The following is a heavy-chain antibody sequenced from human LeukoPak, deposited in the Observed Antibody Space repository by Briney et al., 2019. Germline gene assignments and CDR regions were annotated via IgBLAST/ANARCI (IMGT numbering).Heavy chain of an antibody. Sequence: GGSLRLSCAASGFTFSSYGMHWVRQAPGKGLEWVAVMWYDGSNKYYADSVKGLFTISRDNSKNTLYLQMNSLRAEDTAVYYCARDRALTYYDFWCGLDYWGQGTLVTVSS. CDR2: MWYDGSNK. CDR3: ARDRALTYYDFWCGLDY. CDR1: GFTFSSYG. D-gene: IGHD3-3*01. V-gene: IGHV3-33*01. J-gene: IGHJ4*02.